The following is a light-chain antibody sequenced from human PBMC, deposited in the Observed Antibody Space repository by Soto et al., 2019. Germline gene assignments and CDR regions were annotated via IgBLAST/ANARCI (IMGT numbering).Light chain of an antibody. CDR2: EGI. V-gene: IGLV2-23*01. CDR3: CSYAGSGTDNYV. Sequence: QSALTQPASVSGSPGQSNTISCTGTSSDIGTYNLVSWYQHYPGKAPKLMIYEGIKRPSGVSNRFSGSKSGNTAFLTISGLQAEDEADYYCCSYAGSGTDNYVFGSGTKVTVL. CDR1: SSDIGTYNL. J-gene: IGLJ1*01.